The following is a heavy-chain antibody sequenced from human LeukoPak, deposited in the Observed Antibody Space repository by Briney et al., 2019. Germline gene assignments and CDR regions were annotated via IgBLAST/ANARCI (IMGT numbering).Heavy chain of an antibody. D-gene: IGHD3-10*01. CDR2: ITGTDGST. V-gene: IGHV3-23*01. CDR1: GFTFSYYA. CDR3: AKAFNYGSGYNYKTFDS. Sequence: GGSLRLSCAASGFTFSYYAMSWVRQAPGEGLEWVSGITGTDGSTYYADSVKGRFTISRDNSKSTLYLQMNSLRAEDTALYYCAKAFNYGSGYNYKTFDSWGQGTLATVSS. J-gene: IGHJ4*02.